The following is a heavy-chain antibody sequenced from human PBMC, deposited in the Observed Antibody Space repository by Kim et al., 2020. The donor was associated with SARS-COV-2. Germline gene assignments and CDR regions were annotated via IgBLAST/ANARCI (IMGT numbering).Heavy chain of an antibody. Sequence: GGSLRLSCTASGFTFSSYAMSWVRQAPGKGLEWVSAISGSGGSTYYADSVKGRFTISRDNSKNTLYLQMNSLRAEDTAVYYCAKAGASSSGLYGMDVWGQGTTVTVSS. D-gene: IGHD1-26*01. CDR2: ISGSGGST. J-gene: IGHJ6*02. V-gene: IGHV3-23*01. CDR3: AKAGASSSGLYGMDV. CDR1: GFTFSSYA.